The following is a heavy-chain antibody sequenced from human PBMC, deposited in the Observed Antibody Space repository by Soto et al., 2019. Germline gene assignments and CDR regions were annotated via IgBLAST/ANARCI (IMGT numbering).Heavy chain of an antibody. V-gene: IGHV4-4*07. CDR1: GASIRTYF. Sequence: QVQLQESGPGLVKPSETLSLTCTVSGASIRTYFWTWIRQSAGEGLEWLGRIDPSGTTTSNPSLKRGLTMSLDTSTNQFSLTLTSVTAADTAVYFCASLGRNYYNGMDVWGQGTTVIVSS. CDR2: IDPSGTT. J-gene: IGHJ6*02. CDR3: ASLGRNYYNGMDV.